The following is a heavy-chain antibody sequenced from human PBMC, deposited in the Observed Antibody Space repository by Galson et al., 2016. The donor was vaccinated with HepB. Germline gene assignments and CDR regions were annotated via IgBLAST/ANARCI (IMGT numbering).Heavy chain of an antibody. D-gene: IGHD3-3*01. CDR3: ARGLGRYDFVSGYYRASWFDP. CDR1: GGSFGGYY. Sequence: SETLSLTCAVSGGSFGGYYWSWIRQPPGKGLEWIGEINHSGGTDYNASLKGRVTISVDTSKKQIFLNVTSVTAADTAVYYCARGLGRYDFVSGYYRASWFDPWGQGALVSVSS. J-gene: IGHJ5*02. V-gene: IGHV4-34*01. CDR2: INHSGGT.